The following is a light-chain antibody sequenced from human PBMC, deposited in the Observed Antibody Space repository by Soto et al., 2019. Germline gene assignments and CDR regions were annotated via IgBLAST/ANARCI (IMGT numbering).Light chain of an antibody. Sequence: QSALTQPRSVSGSPGQSVTISCTGASSDVGGYNYVSWYQQHPGKAPKLMIYDVSKRPSGVPDRFSGSKSGNTASLTISGIQAEDEGDYYCCSYAGSYVVFGGGTKLTVL. V-gene: IGLV2-11*01. J-gene: IGLJ2*01. CDR3: CSYAGSYVV. CDR2: DVS. CDR1: SSDVGGYNY.